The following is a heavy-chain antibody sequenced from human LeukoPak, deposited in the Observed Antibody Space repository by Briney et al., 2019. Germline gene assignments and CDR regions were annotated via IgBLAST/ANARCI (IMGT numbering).Heavy chain of an antibody. D-gene: IGHD1-26*01. CDR2: IWYDGSNK. CDR3: AKDKLGGTNENYFDS. Sequence: GRSLRLSCAASGFTFSSYGMHWVRQAPGKGLEWVAVIWYDGSNKYYADSVKGRFTISRDNSKNTLYLQMNSLRAEDTAVYYCAKDKLGGTNENYFDSWGQGTLVTVSS. CDR1: GFTFSSYG. J-gene: IGHJ4*02. V-gene: IGHV3-33*06.